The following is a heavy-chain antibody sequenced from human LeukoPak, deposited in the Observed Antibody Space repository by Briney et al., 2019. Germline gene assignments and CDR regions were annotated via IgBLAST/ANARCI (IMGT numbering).Heavy chain of an antibody. Sequence: SKTLSLTCTVSGGSISSYYWSWIRQPPGKGLEWIGEINHSGSTNYNPSLKSRVTISVDTSKNQFSLKLSSVTAADTAVYYCARGGRSLVAAQFDLWGRGTLVTVSS. J-gene: IGHJ2*01. CDR2: INHSGST. CDR3: ARGGRSLVAAQFDL. D-gene: IGHD2-15*01. V-gene: IGHV4-34*01. CDR1: GGSISSYY.